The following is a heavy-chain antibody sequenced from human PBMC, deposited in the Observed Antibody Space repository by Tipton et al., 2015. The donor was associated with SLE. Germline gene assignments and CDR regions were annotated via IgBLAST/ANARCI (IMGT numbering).Heavy chain of an antibody. CDR2: IKGDGSLK. CDR1: GFTFRNYW. J-gene: IGHJ4*02. V-gene: IGHV3-7*01. CDR3: ATEGTSAFDN. Sequence: SLRLSCAASGFTFRNYWMTWVRQAPGKGPEWVANIKGDGSLKNYLDSVKGRFTISRDNAKNSLYLQMSSLRDEDTAVYYCATEGTSAFDNWGQGTLVTVSS.